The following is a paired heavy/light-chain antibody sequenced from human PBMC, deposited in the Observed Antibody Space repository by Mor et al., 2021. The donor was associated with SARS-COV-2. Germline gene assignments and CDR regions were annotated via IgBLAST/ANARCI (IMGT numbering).Light chain of an antibody. J-gene: IGKJ1*01. CDR1: QSVSSSY. V-gene: IGKV3-20*01. CDR2: GAS. Sequence: EIVLTQSPGTLSLSPGERATLSCRASQSVSSSYLAWYQQKPGQAPRLLIYGASSRATGIPDRFSGSGSGTDFTLTISRLEAEDFAVYYCQQYGSSPQTFGQGTKVEIK. CDR3: QQYGSSPQT.
Heavy chain of an antibody. CDR3: ARSYDFWGGLGGFYYYYAMDV. CDR2: IIPNFAIA. D-gene: IGHD3-3*01. V-gene: IGHV1-69*17. J-gene: IGHJ6*02. Sequence: QVQLVQSGAEVKKPGSSVKVSCKASGGTFSSYAISWVRQAPGQGLEWMGGIIPNFAIANYAQKFQGRVTITADKSTNTAYMELSSLRSEDTAVYYCARSYDFWGGLGGFYYYYAMDVWGQGTTVTVSS. CDR1: GGTFSSYA.